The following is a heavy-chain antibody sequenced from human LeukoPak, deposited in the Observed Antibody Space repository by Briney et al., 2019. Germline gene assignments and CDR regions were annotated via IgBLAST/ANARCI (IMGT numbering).Heavy chain of an antibody. V-gene: IGHV1-24*01. J-gene: IGHJ3*02. CDR2: FDPEDGET. Sequence: ASVKVSCKVSGYTLTELSMHWVRQAPGKGLEWMGGFDPEDGETIYAQKFQGRVTMTEDTSTDTAYMELSSLRSEDTAVYYCATEVIVGPIGTFAFDIWGQGTMATVSS. D-gene: IGHD1-26*01. CDR1: GYTLTELS. CDR3: ATEVIVGPIGTFAFDI.